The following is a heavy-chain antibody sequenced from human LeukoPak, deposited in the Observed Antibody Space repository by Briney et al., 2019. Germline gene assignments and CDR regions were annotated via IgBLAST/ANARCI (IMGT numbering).Heavy chain of an antibody. CDR2: IYYSGST. Sequence: PSETLSLTCTVSGGSISSYYWSWIRRPPGKGLEWIGYIYYSGSTNYNPSLKSRVTISVDTSKNQFSLKLSSVTAADTAVYYCARGSTGYSSHLWYNYYYYYMDVWGKGTTVTISS. J-gene: IGHJ6*03. CDR3: ARGSTGYSSHLWYNYYYYYMDV. D-gene: IGHD6-19*01. CDR1: GGSISSYY. V-gene: IGHV4-59*01.